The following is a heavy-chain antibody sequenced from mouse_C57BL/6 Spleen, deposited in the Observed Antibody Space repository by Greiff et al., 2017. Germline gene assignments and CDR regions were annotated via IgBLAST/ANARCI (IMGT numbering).Heavy chain of an antibody. CDR1: GYAFSSSW. CDR3: ASYYYGSSSYYAMDY. CDR2: IYPGDGDT. V-gene: IGHV1-82*01. J-gene: IGHJ4*01. Sequence: VQLQQSGPELVKPGASVKISCKASGYAFSSSWMNWVKQRPGKGLEWIGRIYPGDGDTNYNGKFKGKATLTADKSSSTAYMQLSSLTSEDSAVYFCASYYYGSSSYYAMDYWGQGTSVTVSS. D-gene: IGHD1-1*01.